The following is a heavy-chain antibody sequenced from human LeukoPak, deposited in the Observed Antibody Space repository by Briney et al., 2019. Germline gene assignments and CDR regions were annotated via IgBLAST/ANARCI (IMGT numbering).Heavy chain of an antibody. D-gene: IGHD4-23*01. V-gene: IGHV1-2*02. CDR2: INPNSGGT. Sequence: GASVKVSCKASGYTFTGYYMHWVRQAPGQGLEWMGWINPNSGGTNYAQKFQGRVTMTRDTSISTAYTELSRLRSDDTAVYYCGRGFYGGNSVVDYWGQGTLVTVSS. J-gene: IGHJ4*02. CDR3: GRGFYGGNSVVDY. CDR1: GYTFTGYY.